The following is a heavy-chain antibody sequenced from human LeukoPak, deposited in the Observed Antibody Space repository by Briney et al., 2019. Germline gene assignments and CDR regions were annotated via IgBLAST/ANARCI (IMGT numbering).Heavy chain of an antibody. V-gene: IGHV4-31*03. CDR3: AGLGYGDYPNWFDP. D-gene: IGHD4-17*01. CDR1: GGSISSGGYH. J-gene: IGHJ5*02. CDR2: IYYSGTT. Sequence: SETLSLTCTVSGGSISSGGYHWSWIRQHPGKGLEWLGYIYYSGTTSYNPSLKSRVTISVDKSKKKFSLKVSSVTGADTAVYYCAGLGYGDYPNWFDPWGQGTLVTVSS.